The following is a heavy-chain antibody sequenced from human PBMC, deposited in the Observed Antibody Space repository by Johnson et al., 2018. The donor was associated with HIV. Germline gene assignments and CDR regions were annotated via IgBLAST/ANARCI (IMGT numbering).Heavy chain of an antibody. J-gene: IGHJ3*02. CDR1: GFTFSSYA. D-gene: IGHD1/OR15-1a*01. V-gene: IGHV3-23*04. CDR3: ARGCLGFQNIHDPFDI. CDR2: VSGSGTGT. Sequence: VQLVESGGGLVQPGGSLRLSCAASGFTFSSYAMSWVRQSPGKGLEWVSAVSGSGTGTYYADSVKGRVTISRDNSKSTLFLQMNSMRAEDTALYYCARGCLGFQNIHDPFDIWGQGTMVTVSS.